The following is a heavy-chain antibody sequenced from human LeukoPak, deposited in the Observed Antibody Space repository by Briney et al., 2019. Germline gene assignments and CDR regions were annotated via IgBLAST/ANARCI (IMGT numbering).Heavy chain of an antibody. J-gene: IGHJ4*02. Sequence: SGGSLRLSCATSGFSFRSYGFHWVRQAPGKGPEWVANIKQDGSEKYYVDSVKGRFTISRDNAKNSLYLQMNSLRAEDTAVYYCARSSQAMVMSYWGQGTLVTVSS. V-gene: IGHV3-7*01. CDR1: GFSFRSYG. CDR3: ARSSQAMVMSY. CDR2: IKQDGSEK. D-gene: IGHD5-18*01.